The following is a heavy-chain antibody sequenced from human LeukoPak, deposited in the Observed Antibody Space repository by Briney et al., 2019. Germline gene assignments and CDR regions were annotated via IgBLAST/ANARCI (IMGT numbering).Heavy chain of an antibody. CDR2: ISSSGSTI. D-gene: IGHD6-19*01. J-gene: IGHJ5*02. V-gene: IGHV3-48*03. CDR1: GFTFSSYE. CDR3: ARGGSGWDDWFDP. Sequence: GGSLRLSCAASGFTFSSYEMNWVRQAPGKGLEWVSYISSSGSTIYYADSVKGRLTISRDNAKNSLYLQMNSLRAEDTAVYYCARGGSGWDDWFDPWGQGTLVTVSS.